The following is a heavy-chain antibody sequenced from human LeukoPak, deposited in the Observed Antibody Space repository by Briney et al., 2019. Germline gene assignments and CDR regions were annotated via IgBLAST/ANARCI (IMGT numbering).Heavy chain of an antibody. CDR1: GFKFIDYY. D-gene: IGHD1-26*01. CDR2: VDPEDGET. V-gene: IGHV1-69-2*01. CDR3: ATGGEPGDNTHDYYYYMDV. J-gene: IGHJ6*03. Sequence: ATVKISCXVSGFKFIDYYMHWVQQAPGKGLEWMGLVDPEDGETRFAEKFQGRVTITADTSTDTAYMELSSLRSEDTAVYYCATGGEPGDNTHDYYYYMDVWGKGTSVTVSS.